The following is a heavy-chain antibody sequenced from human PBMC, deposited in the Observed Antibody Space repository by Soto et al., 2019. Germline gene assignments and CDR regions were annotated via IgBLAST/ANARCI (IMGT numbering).Heavy chain of an antibody. J-gene: IGHJ5*02. V-gene: IGHV3-23*01. CDR2: LSNTGRRT. CDR1: VFPFGANA. D-gene: IGHD1-26*01. Sequence: EVQVLESGGGLVQPGGSLRLSCVVSVFPFGANAMSWVRQAPGKGLEWVSGLSNTGRRTSYADSVKGRFNISRDNSENTVYLQMNSLRVEDTAVYYCATEMGAPQGPFDTWGQGTLVTVSS. CDR3: ATEMGAPQGPFDT.